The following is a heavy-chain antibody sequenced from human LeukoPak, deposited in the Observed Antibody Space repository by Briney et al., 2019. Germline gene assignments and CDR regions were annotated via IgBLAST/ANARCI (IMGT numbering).Heavy chain of an antibody. V-gene: IGHV3-30-3*02. CDR3: AKSPRGSGSYYRDPPGV. J-gene: IGHJ6*04. Sequence: GGSLRLSCAASGFTFSSYAMHWVRQAPGKGLEWVAVISYDGSNKYYADSVKGRFTISRDNSKNTLYLQMNSLRAEDTAVYYCAKSPRGSGSYYRDPPGVWGKGTTVTVSS. CDR1: GFTFSSYA. D-gene: IGHD3-10*01. CDR2: ISYDGSNK.